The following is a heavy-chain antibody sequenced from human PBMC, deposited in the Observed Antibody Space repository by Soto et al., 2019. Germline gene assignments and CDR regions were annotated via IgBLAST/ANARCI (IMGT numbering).Heavy chain of an antibody. CDR2: ISYDGSNK. V-gene: IGHV3-30*18. CDR3: AKDGGYYDFWSGYYSFQYNWFDP. CDR1: GFTFSSYG. D-gene: IGHD3-3*01. J-gene: IGHJ5*02. Sequence: ESGGGVVQPGRSLRLSCAASGFTFSSYGMHWVRQAPGKGLEWVAVISYDGSNKYYADSVKGRFTISRDNSKNTLYLQMNSLRAEDTAVYYCAKDGGYYDFWSGYYSFQYNWFDPWGQGTLVTVSS.